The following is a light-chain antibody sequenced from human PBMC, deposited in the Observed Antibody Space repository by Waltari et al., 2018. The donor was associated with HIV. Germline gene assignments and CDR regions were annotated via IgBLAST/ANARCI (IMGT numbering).Light chain of an antibody. CDR2: EAS. J-gene: IGKJ2*01. CDR1: ESVDSSY. CDR3: QHCNT. Sequence: ESVLTQSPGTLSLSPGERATLSCRASESVDSSYLAWYRQRRGQAPRLLIYEASTRAAGIPDRFTGSGSGKDFTLPISRLEAEDFAVYYCQHCNTFGQGTKVEIK. V-gene: IGKV3D-20*02.